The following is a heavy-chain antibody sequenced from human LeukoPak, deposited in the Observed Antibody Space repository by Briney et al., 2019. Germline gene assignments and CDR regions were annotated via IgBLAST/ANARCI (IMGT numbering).Heavy chain of an antibody. CDR2: IKQDGSEK. Sequence: HSGRSLRLSCAASGFTFSSYAMHWVRQAPGKGLEWVANIKQDGSEKYYVDSVEGRFTVSRDNTKDSLYLQMNSLRAEDTAVYYCTMIEWERWRGWGQGTLVTVSS. CDR1: GFTFSSYA. J-gene: IGHJ4*02. CDR3: TMIEWERWRG. D-gene: IGHD1-26*01. V-gene: IGHV3-7*01.